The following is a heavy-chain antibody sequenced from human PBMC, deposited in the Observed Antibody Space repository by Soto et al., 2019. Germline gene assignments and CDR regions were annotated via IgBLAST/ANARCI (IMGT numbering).Heavy chain of an antibody. CDR2: ISSSSSYI. CDR1: GFTFSSYS. D-gene: IGHD6-6*01. Sequence: GPLRLSCAASGFTFSSYSMNWVRQAPGKGLEWVSSISSSSSYIYYADSVKGRFTISRDNAKNSLYLQMNSLRAEDTAVYYCARVYSSSSFVKGYFDYWGQGTLVTVSS. J-gene: IGHJ4*02. CDR3: ARVYSSSSFVKGYFDY. V-gene: IGHV3-21*01.